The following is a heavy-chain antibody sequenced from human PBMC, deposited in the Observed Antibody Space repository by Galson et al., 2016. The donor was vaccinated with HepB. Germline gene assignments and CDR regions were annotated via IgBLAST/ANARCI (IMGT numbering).Heavy chain of an antibody. D-gene: IGHD2-15*01. CDR2: YDPEDGDR. Sequence: SVKVSCKVSGFTLIESTMHWVRQAPGKGFEWMGGYDPEDGDRLYAQTFRGRFTMTEDASTNTAFMELGSLRPDDTAVYFCATLPTFGGANCYHETLDWWGQGTLVTVSS. CDR1: GFTLIEST. J-gene: IGHJ3*01. V-gene: IGHV1-24*01. CDR3: ATLPTFGGANCYHETLDW.